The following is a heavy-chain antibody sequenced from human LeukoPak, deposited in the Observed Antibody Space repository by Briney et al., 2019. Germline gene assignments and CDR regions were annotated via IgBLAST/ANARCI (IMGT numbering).Heavy chain of an antibody. Sequence: ASVKVSCKASGYTFTSYGISWVRQAPGQGLEWMEWISAYNGDTIYAQNLQGRVTMTTDTSTSTAYMELKSLRSDDTAVYYCARDPRGKFCSSTSCRDYCYYMDVWGKGTTVTVSS. CDR3: ARDPRGKFCSSTSCRDYCYYMDV. CDR1: GYTFTSYG. CDR2: ISAYNGDT. D-gene: IGHD2-2*01. J-gene: IGHJ6*03. V-gene: IGHV1-18*01.